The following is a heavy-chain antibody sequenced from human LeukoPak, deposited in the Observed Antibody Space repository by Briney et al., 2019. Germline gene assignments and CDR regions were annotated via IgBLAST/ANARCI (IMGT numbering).Heavy chain of an antibody. V-gene: IGHV1-2*02. CDR3: ARAFWGEAYYDSSGYLGY. CDR1: GYTFTGYY. Sequence: ASVKVSCKASGYTFTGYYMHWVRQAPGQGLEWMGWINPNSGGTNYAQKFQGRVTMTRDTSISTAYMELSRLRSDDTAVYYCARAFWGEAYYDSSGYLGYWGQGTLVTVSS. J-gene: IGHJ4*02. CDR2: INPNSGGT. D-gene: IGHD3-22*01.